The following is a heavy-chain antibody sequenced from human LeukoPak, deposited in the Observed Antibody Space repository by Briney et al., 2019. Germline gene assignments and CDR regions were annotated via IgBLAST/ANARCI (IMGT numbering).Heavy chain of an antibody. CDR3: VRHLGANTWMGNWFDP. J-gene: IGHJ5*02. Sequence: SETLSLTCTVSGGSISSGYSWGWIRQPPGKGLAWIGSIYFSGATYYNPSLKSRVTISVDTSRNQFSLKLNSVTAADTAIYYCVRHLGANTWMGNWFDPWGQGTLVTVSS. CDR2: IYFSGAT. V-gene: IGHV4-39*01. D-gene: IGHD1-1*01. CDR1: GGSISSGYS.